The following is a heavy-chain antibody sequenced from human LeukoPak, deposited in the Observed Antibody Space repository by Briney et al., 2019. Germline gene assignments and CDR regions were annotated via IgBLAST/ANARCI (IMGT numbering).Heavy chain of an antibody. J-gene: IGHJ4*02. CDR1: GYSFTSYW. V-gene: IGHV5-51*01. D-gene: IGHD2-15*01. Sequence: GESLKISCKGSGYSFTSYWIGWVRQMPGKGLEWMGIIYPDDSDTRYSPSFQGQVTISADKSISTAYLQWSSLKASDTAMYYCARRYCSGGSCYSGFDYWGQGTLVTVSS. CDR2: IYPDDSDT. CDR3: ARRYCSGGSCYSGFDY.